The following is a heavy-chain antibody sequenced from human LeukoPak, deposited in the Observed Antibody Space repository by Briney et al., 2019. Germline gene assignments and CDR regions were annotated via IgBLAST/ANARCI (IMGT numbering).Heavy chain of an antibody. V-gene: IGHV3-33*01. J-gene: IGHJ3*02. Sequence: PGGSLRLSCAASGFTFSSYGMHWVRQAPGKGLEWVAVIWYDGSNKYYADSVKGRFTISRDNSKNTLYLQMNSLRAEDTAVYYCARGPRDGYNSNDAFDIWGKGTMVTVSS. CDR1: GFTFSSYG. D-gene: IGHD5-24*01. CDR3: ARGPRDGYNSNDAFDI. CDR2: IWYDGSNK.